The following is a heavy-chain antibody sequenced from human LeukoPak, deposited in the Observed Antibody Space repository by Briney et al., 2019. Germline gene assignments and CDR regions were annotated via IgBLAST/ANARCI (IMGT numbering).Heavy chain of an antibody. D-gene: IGHD6-19*01. CDR2: IYNGDNT. Sequence: GGSLRLSCAASRLTVATNHMNWVRQAPGKGLEWVSVIYNGDNTAYADSVKGRFTVSRDNSKNTLYLQMHSLRAEDTAVYFCARASRWLAFDTWGQGTLVTVSS. CDR3: ARASRWLAFDT. CDR1: RLTVATNH. V-gene: IGHV3-66*01. J-gene: IGHJ4*02.